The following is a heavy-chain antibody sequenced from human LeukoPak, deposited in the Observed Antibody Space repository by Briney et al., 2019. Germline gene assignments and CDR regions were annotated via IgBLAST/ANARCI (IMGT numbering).Heavy chain of an antibody. J-gene: IGHJ6*02. CDR2: IWYDGSNK. CDR3: ARDAPLRYFDWLPYGMDV. D-gene: IGHD3-9*01. V-gene: IGHV3-33*01. CDR1: GFTFSSYG. Sequence: GRSLRLSCAASGFTFSSYGMHWVRQAPGKGLEWVAVIWYDGSNKYYADSVKGRFTISRDNSKNTLYLQMNSLRAEDTAVYYCARDAPLRYFDWLPYGMDVWGQGTTVTVSS.